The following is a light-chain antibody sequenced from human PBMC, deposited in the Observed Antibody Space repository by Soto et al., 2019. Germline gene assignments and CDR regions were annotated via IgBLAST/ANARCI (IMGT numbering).Light chain of an antibody. J-gene: IGLJ1*01. CDR3: SSYTSSSTYV. Sequence: QSFLTQPASVSGSPGQSITISCTGTSSYIRGYDYVSWYQQHPGKAPKLMIYEVSNRPSGVSHRFSGSKSGNTASLTISGLQADDEGDYYCSSYTSSSTYVFGTGTKVTVL. CDR2: EVS. V-gene: IGLV2-14*01. CDR1: SSYIRGYDY.